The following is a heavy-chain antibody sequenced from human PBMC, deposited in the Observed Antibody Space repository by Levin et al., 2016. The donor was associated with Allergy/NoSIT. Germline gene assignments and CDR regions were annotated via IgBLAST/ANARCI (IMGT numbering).Heavy chain of an antibody. Sequence: WIRQPPGKGLEWVSVIYSGGSTYYADSVKGRFTISRHNSKNTLYLQMNSLRAEDTAVYYCARDRFYGMDVWGQGTTVTVSS. CDR3: ARDRFYGMDV. V-gene: IGHV3-53*04. CDR2: IYSGGST. J-gene: IGHJ6*02. D-gene: IGHD3-3*01.